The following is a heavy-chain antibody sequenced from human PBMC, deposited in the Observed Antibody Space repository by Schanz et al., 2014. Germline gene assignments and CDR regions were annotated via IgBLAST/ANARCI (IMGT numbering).Heavy chain of an antibody. CDR1: GFTASSHS. CDR3: VRERTNYGGNSYFFDH. V-gene: IGHV3-21*01. Sequence: EVQLVQSGGGLVQPGGSLRLSCGVSGFTASSHSMNWVRQAPGKGLEWVSSISSRSSHIYYADSVKGRFTVSRDNAKNSVYLQMNGLRVEDTAVYYCVRERTNYGGNSYFFDHWGQGTLXTVSS. CDR2: ISSRSSHI. D-gene: IGHD2-21*02. J-gene: IGHJ4*02.